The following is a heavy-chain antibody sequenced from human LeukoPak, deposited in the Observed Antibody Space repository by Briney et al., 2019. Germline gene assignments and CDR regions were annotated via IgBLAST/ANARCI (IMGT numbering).Heavy chain of an antibody. CDR1: EYTLTGLS. D-gene: IGHD2-21*02. CDR3: ARCLRGGDFVAHDAFDI. Sequence: ASVKVSCKVSEYTLTGLSVHWVRLAPGKGLEWMGGFDPEDVDTIYAQKFQGRVTMTRDTSTSTVYMELSSLKSEDTAVYYCARCLRGGDFVAHDAFDIWGQGTMVTVSS. CDR2: FDPEDVDT. J-gene: IGHJ3*02. V-gene: IGHV1-24*01.